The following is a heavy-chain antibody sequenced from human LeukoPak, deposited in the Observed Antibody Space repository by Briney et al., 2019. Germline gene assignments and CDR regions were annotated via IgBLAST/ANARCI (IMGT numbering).Heavy chain of an antibody. V-gene: IGHV3-21*04. CDR3: VAVTGRPAGGGLCY. CDR2: ISSSTTYI. Sequence: GGSLRLSCAASGFTFSSYSMHWVRQAPGKGLEWVSSISSSTTYIYYADSVKGRFTISRDNSKNTLYVQMNSLRAEDTAVYYCVAVTGRPAGGGLCYWGQGTLVTVSS. D-gene: IGHD6-19*01. J-gene: IGHJ4*02. CDR1: GFTFSSYS.